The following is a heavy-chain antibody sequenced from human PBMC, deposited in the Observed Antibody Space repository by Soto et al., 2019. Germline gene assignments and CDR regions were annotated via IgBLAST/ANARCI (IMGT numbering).Heavy chain of an antibody. J-gene: IGHJ5*02. CDR1: GGTFSSYA. Sequence: SVKVSCKASGGTFSSYAISWVRQAPGQGLEWMGGIIPIFGTANYAQKFQGRVTITADEATSTAYMEPSSLRSEGTAVYYCARGEDCSGGSCYSQLRYNWFDPWGQGTLVTVSS. V-gene: IGHV1-69*13. CDR2: IIPIFGTA. D-gene: IGHD2-15*01. CDR3: ARGEDCSGGSCYSQLRYNWFDP.